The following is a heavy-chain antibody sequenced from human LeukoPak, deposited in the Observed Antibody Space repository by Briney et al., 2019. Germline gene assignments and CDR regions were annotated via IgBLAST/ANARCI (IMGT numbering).Heavy chain of an antibody. V-gene: IGHV4-34*01. J-gene: IGHJ6*03. CDR1: GGSFSGYY. CDR2: INHSGST. CDR3: ARTKGDFCGGYFSYYYMDV. Sequence: SETLSLTCAVYGGSFSGYYWSWIRQTPEKGLEWIGEINHSGSTNYNPSLKSRVTISVDTSKNQFSLNLSSVTAADTAVFYCARTKGDFCGGYFSYYYMDVGGKGTTVTVSS. D-gene: IGHD3-3*01.